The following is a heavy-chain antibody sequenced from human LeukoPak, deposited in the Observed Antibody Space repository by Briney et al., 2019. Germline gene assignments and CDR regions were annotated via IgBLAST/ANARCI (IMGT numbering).Heavy chain of an antibody. CDR1: GFTFSSYA. J-gene: IGHJ4*02. V-gene: IGHV3-23*01. Sequence: PGGSLRLSCAASGFTFSSYAMSWVRQAPGKGLEWVSAISGSGGSTYYADSVKGRFTISRDNSKNTLYLQMNSLRAEDTAVYYCARLPYYYDSSIGGTNDYWGQGTLVTVSS. CDR3: ARLPYYYDSSIGGTNDY. CDR2: ISGSGGST. D-gene: IGHD3-22*01.